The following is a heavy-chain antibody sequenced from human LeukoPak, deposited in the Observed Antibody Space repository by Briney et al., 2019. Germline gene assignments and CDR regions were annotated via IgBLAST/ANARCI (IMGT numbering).Heavy chain of an antibody. CDR1: GGSISSGGYY. CDR3: ARDSSPNYYDSSGMIDY. J-gene: IGHJ4*02. D-gene: IGHD3-22*01. V-gene: IGHV4-31*03. CDR2: FYYSGST. Sequence: SETLSLTCTVSGGSISSGGYYWSWIRQHPGKGLEWIGYFYYSGSTYYNPSLKSRVTISVDTSKNQFSLKLSSVTAADTAVYYCARDSSPNYYDSSGMIDYWGQGTLVTVSS.